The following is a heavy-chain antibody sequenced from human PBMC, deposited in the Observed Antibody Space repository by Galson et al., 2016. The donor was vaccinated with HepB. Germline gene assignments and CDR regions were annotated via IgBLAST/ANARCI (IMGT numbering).Heavy chain of an antibody. J-gene: IGHJ4*02. D-gene: IGHD7-27*01. V-gene: IGHV3-53*01. Sequence: SLRLSCAASGVTISNNYMRWVRQAPGKGLEWVSLIYSGGSTHYADSVKGRFTISRDPSKNTLYLQMNSLRVEDTAVYYCARDPPAVGTDNWGWGQGTLVTVSS. CDR3: ARDPPAVGTDNWG. CDR1: GVTISNNY. CDR2: IYSGGST.